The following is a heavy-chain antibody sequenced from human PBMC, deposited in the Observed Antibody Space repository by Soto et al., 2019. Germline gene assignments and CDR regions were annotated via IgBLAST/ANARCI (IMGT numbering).Heavy chain of an antibody. D-gene: IGHD1-26*01. CDR3: ARQKSESYRKPPYYYYGMDV. V-gene: IGHV3-53*01. CDR2: IYSGGST. J-gene: IGHJ6*02. Sequence: WGSLRLSCAASGFTVSRNYMSWVRQAPGKGLEWVSVIYSGGSTYYADSVKGRFTISRDNSKNTLYLQMNSLRAEDTAVYYCARQKSESYRKPPYYYYGMDVWGQGTTVTVSS. CDR1: GFTVSRNY.